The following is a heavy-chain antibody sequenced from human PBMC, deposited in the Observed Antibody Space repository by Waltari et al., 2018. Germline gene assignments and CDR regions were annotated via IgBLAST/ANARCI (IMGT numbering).Heavy chain of an antibody. CDR3: ARDRGGTINSCDP. Sequence: QLQLQESGPRLVKPAEPLSLTCTVSGDSVSSGPYFWAWIRQPPGKGLGWLGSMFYSGTTYHNSSLKSRGTISVDTSKNQGSLQLKSGTAADAAVYVCARDRGGTINSCDPWGRGTLVTVSS. CDR2: MFYSGTT. D-gene: IGHD1-26*01. J-gene: IGHJ5*02. V-gene: IGHV4-39*07. CDR1: GDSVSSGPYF.